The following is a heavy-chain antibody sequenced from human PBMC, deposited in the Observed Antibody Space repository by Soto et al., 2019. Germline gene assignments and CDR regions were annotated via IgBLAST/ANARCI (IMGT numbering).Heavy chain of an antibody. V-gene: IGHV3-48*03. J-gene: IGHJ4*02. Sequence: VGSLRLSCAASRFTFSTYEMHWVRQAPGKGLEWVSCISSSGSSVYYADSVKGRFTISRDNSRNSLYLQMNSLRDEDTALYYCVRYCSSTHCNGVATRTFDYWGQGALVTVSS. CDR1: RFTFSTYE. CDR3: VRYCSSTHCNGVATRTFDY. D-gene: IGHD5-12*01. CDR2: ISSSGSSV.